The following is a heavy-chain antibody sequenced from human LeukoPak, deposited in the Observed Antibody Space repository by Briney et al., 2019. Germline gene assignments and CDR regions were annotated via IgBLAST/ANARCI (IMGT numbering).Heavy chain of an antibody. J-gene: IGHJ4*02. CDR3: ARLGVRYYDFWSGYWAPFDY. Sequence: SETLSLTCTVSGGSISSYYWSWIRQPPGKGLEWIGYTYYSGSTNYNPSLKSRVTISVDTSKNQFSLKLSSVTAADTAVYYCARLGVRYYDFWSGYWAPFDYWGQGTLVTVSS. V-gene: IGHV4-59*01. D-gene: IGHD3-3*01. CDR1: GGSISSYY. CDR2: TYYSGST.